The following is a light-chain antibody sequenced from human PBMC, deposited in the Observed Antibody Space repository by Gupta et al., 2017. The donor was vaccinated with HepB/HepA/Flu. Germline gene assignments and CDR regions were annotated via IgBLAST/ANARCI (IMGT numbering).Light chain of an antibody. Sequence: DIQLTQSPSFLSASVGDRVTITCRASQGISSSVAWYQQEPGKAPKLLIYTASTLQSGVPSRFSGSGSGTECTLTISSLQPEDFATYYGQQLKSYPLTFGGGTKMEIK. CDR2: TAS. J-gene: IGKJ4*01. CDR1: QGISSS. V-gene: IGKV1-9*01. CDR3: QQLKSYPLT.